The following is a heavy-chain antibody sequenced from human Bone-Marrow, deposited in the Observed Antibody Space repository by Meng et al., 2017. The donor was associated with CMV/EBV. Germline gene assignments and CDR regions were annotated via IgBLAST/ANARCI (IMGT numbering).Heavy chain of an antibody. CDR2: IKQDGSEK. Sequence: GESLKISCAASGFTFSSYWMSWVRQAPGKGLEWVANIKQDGSEKYYVDSVKGRFTISRDNAKNSLYLQMNSLRAEDTAVYYCARVGVTIFGVVIPFDHCGQGTLVTVSS. V-gene: IGHV3-7*01. CDR1: GFTFSSYW. J-gene: IGHJ4*02. D-gene: IGHD3-3*01. CDR3: ARVGVTIFGVVIPFDH.